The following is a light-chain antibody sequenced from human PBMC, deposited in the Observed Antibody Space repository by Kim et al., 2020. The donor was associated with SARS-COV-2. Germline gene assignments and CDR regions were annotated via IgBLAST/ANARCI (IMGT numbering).Light chain of an antibody. Sequence: GSRAPLPCRAGQGVSSYFAGYQPKPGQPPPLPIYDASVRATGVPARFRGSGYGTDFTLTIDSLGPEDFVVYYCHHRSDWPRGAFGQGKRLEIK. CDR2: DAS. V-gene: IGKV3-11*01. J-gene: IGKJ5*01. CDR1: QGVSSY. CDR3: HHRSDWPRGA.